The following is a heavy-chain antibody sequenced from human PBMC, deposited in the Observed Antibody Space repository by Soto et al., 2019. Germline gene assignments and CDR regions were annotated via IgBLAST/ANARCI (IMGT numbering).Heavy chain of an antibody. CDR3: ARHLRVGTSWYLGAFDI. D-gene: IGHD6-13*01. J-gene: IGHJ3*02. CDR1: GDSIGNYY. Sequence: SETLSLTCTVSGDSIGNYYWSWIRQPPGKGLEWIGYIYYSGSTNYNPSLKSRVTISVDTSKNQFSLKLNSVTAADTAVYYCARHLRVGTSWYLGAFDIWGQGTMVTVSS. CDR2: IYYSGST. V-gene: IGHV4-59*08.